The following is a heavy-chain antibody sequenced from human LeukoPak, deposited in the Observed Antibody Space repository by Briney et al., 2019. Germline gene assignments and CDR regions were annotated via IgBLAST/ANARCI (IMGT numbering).Heavy chain of an antibody. CDR1: GFSVGTNY. CDR3: ARGPMVQPDY. Sequence: GGSLRLSCAASGFSVGTNYMTWVRQAPGKGLEWVSMIYAGGNTYYADSVKRRFTISRDNSKNTLYLQMNNLRADDTAVYYCARGPMVQPDYWGQGTLVSVSS. CDR2: IYAGGNT. J-gene: IGHJ4*02. V-gene: IGHV3-53*01. D-gene: IGHD1-1*01.